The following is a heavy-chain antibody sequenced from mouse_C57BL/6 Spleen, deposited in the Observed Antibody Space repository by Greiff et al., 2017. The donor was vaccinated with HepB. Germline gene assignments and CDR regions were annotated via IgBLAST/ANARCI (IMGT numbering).Heavy chain of an antibody. CDR3: ARLTYCSSLYYVDY. J-gene: IGHJ2*01. CDR1: GYTFTSYW. D-gene: IGHD1-1*01. CDR2: LNPSSGYT. Sequence: VQLQQSGDELAKPGASVKLSCKASGYTFTSYWMHWVKQRPGQGLEWIGYLNPSSGYTKYNQKFKDKATLTADKSSSTADMQLSSRTYGDSSVDYCARLTYCSSLYYVDYWSQVTTLTVSS. V-gene: IGHV1-7*01.